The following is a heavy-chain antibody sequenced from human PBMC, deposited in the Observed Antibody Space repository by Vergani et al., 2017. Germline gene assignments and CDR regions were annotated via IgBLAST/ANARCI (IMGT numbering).Heavy chain of an antibody. CDR1: GFTFSSYS. D-gene: IGHD2-15*01. Sequence: VELLESGGGLVKPGGSLRLSCAASGFTFSSYSMNWVRQAPGKGLEWVSSISSSSSYIYYADSVKGRFTISRDNAKNSLYLQMNSLRAEDTAVYYCARVGSGGSCSDYWGQGTLVTVSS. CDR2: ISSSSSYI. J-gene: IGHJ4*02. V-gene: IGHV3-21*01. CDR3: ARVGSGGSCSDY.